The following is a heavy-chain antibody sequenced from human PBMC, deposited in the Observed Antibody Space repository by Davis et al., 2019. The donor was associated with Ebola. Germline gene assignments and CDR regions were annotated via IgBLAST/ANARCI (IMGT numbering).Heavy chain of an antibody. D-gene: IGHD3-16*01. CDR2: ISAYNGNT. J-gene: IGHJ4*02. Sequence: ASVKVSCKVSGYTFTSYGISWVRQAPGQGLEWMGWISAYNGNTNYAQKLQGRVTMTTDTSTSTAYMELRSLRSDDTAVYYCARDRGMITFGGTLDYWGQGTLVTVSS. CDR3: ARDRGMITFGGTLDY. V-gene: IGHV1-18*01. CDR1: GYTFTSYG.